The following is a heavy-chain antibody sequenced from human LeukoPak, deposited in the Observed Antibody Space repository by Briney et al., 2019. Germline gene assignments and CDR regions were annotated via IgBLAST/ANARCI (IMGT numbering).Heavy chain of an antibody. J-gene: IGHJ4*02. CDR3: ARRQSIYYDSSGYYY. CDR1: GYTFTSYD. V-gene: IGHV1-69*06. D-gene: IGHD3-22*01. CDR2: IIPIFGTA. Sequence: GASVKVSCKASGYTFTSYDINWVRQATGQGLEWMGGIIPIFGTANYAQKFQGRVTITADKSTSTAYMELSSLRSEDTAVYYCARRQSIYYDSSGYYYWGQGTLVTVSS.